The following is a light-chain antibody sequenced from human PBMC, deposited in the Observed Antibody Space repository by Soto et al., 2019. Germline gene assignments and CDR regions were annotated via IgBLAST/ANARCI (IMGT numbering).Light chain of an antibody. Sequence: AIRMTQSPSSLSASTGDRFTITWRSSQGISSYLAWYQQKPGKAPKLLIYAASTLQSGVPSRFSGSGSGTDFTLTISCLQSEDFATYYCQQYYSYPRTFGQGTKVDIK. CDR2: AAS. CDR3: QQYYSYPRT. J-gene: IGKJ1*01. CDR1: QGISSY. V-gene: IGKV1-8*01.